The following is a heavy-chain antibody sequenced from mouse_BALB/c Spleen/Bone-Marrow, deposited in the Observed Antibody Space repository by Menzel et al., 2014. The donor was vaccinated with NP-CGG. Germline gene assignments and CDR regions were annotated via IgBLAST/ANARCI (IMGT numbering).Heavy chain of an antibody. J-gene: IGHJ1*01. CDR1: GFTFSSYA. CDR2: ISSGGSYT. CDR3: ARPPYYGSSEWYFDV. D-gene: IGHD1-1*01. V-gene: IGHV5-9-3*01. Sequence: EVKLVESGGGLVKPGGSLKLSCAASGFTFSSYAMSWVRQTPEKRLEWVATISSGGSYTYYPDSVKGRFTISRDNAKNTLYLQMSSLRSEDTAMYYCARPPYYGSSEWYFDVWGAGTTVIVSS.